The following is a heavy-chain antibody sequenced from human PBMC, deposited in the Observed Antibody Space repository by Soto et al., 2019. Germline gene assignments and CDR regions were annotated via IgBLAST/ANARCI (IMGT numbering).Heavy chain of an antibody. V-gene: IGHV3-33*01. J-gene: IGHJ3*01. Sequence: QVQLVESGGGVVQPGRSQRLSCAASGFTFSDNGMHWVRQAPGKGLEWVAVMWYDGSNKYYADSVKGRFSISRDNSKNTLYLHMSSLRGEDTAVYYCARDSAGKTDWGLRGAFDFWGQGTMVTVSS. CDR1: GFTFSDNG. CDR2: MWYDGSNK. D-gene: IGHD7-27*01. CDR3: ARDSAGKTDWGLRGAFDF.